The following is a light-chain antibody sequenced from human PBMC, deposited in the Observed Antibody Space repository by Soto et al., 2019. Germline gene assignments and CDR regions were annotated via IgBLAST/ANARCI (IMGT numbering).Light chain of an antibody. CDR1: SSDVGIYDL. V-gene: IGLV2-23*02. J-gene: IGLJ1*01. CDR3: CSYAGSSTFV. Sequence: QSALTQPASGSGSPGQSITISCTGTSSDVGIYDLVSWYKHHTGRAPQLIIYEVTKRPSGVSNRFSGAKSGNTASLTISGLQAEDEADYYCCSYAGSSTFVFATGTKLTVL. CDR2: EVT.